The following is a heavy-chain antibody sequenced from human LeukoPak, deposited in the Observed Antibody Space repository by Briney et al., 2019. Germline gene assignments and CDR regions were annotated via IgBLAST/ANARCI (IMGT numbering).Heavy chain of an antibody. CDR3: ARVAAAGTYYYYMDV. CDR2: MNPNSGNT. J-gene: IGHJ6*03. CDR1: GYTFTSYD. Sequence: ASVKLSCKASGYTFTSYDINWVRQATGQGLEWMGWMNPNSGNTGYAQKFQGRVTMTRTTSISTAYMELSSLRSEDTAVYYCARVAAAGTYYYYMDVWGKGTKVTVSS. D-gene: IGHD6-13*01. V-gene: IGHV1-8*01.